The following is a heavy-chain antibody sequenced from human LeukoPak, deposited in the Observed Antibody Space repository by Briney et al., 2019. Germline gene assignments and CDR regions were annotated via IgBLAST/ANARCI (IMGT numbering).Heavy chain of an antibody. J-gene: IGHJ4*02. CDR3: ARDRRYCSGGSCSYYNDY. CDR1: GGSISSGSYY. D-gene: IGHD2-15*01. V-gene: IGHV4-61*02. CDR2: IYTSGST. Sequence: SQTLSLTCTVSGGSISSGSYYWSWIRQPAGKGLEWIGRIYTSGSTNYNPSLKSRVTISVDTSKNQFSLKLSSVTAADTAVCYCARDRRYCSGGSCSYYNDYWGQGTLVTVSS.